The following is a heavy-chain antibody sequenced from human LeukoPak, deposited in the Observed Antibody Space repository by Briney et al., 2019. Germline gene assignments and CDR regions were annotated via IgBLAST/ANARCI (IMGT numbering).Heavy chain of an antibody. J-gene: IGHJ4*02. CDR2: LIPIFGTA. Sequence: ASVKVSCKASGGTFSSYAISGVRQAPGQGLEWMGGLIPIFGTANYAQKFQGRVTITADESTSTAYMELSSLRSEDTAVYYCARLGYCSSTSCSPEYWGQGTLVTVSS. D-gene: IGHD2-2*01. CDR1: GGTFSSYA. V-gene: IGHV1-69*13. CDR3: ARLGYCSSTSCSPEY.